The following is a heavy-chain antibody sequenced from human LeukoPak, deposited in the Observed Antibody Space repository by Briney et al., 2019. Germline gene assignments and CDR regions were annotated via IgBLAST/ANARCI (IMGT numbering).Heavy chain of an antibody. CDR3: ANLRDPKAY. Sequence: GGSLRLSCTASGFPFSDYYIDWVRQAPGKGLEWVGRSRPKANGYTTDYAASVKGRFSISRDDSKNSLDLQMNSLRAEDTAVYYCANLRDPKAYWGQGTLVTVSS. CDR1: GFPFSDYY. CDR2: SRPKANGYTT. V-gene: IGHV3-72*01. D-gene: IGHD5-24*01. J-gene: IGHJ4*02.